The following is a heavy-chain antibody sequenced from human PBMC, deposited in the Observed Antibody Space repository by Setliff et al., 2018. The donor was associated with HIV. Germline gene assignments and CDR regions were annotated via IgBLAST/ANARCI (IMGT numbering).Heavy chain of an antibody. J-gene: IGHJ6*03. CDR1: GYSFTNYW. CDR2: IWPDDSDT. D-gene: IGHD3-9*01. Sequence: PGESLKISCKASGYSFTNYWVGWVRQMPGNGLEWMGLIWPDDSDTMYSPSFQGQVTVSADKSISTTYLQWTSLRAPDTAIYYCARDILTPRVFYYYMDVWGEGTTVTVSS. CDR3: ARDILTPRVFYYYMDV. V-gene: IGHV5-51*01.